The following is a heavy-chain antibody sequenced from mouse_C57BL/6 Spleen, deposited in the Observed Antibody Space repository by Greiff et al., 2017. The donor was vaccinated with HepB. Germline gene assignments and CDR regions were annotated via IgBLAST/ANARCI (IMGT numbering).Heavy chain of an antibody. J-gene: IGHJ4*01. Sequence: QVQLKQSGPELVKPGASVKISCKASGYAFSSSWMNWVKQRPGKGLEWIGRIYPGDGDTNYNGKFKGKATLTADKSSSTAYMQLSSLTSEYSAVYFCARSNGSSYYYAMDYWGQGTSVTVSS. V-gene: IGHV1-82*01. CDR1: GYAFSSSW. CDR2: IYPGDGDT. D-gene: IGHD1-1*01. CDR3: ARSNGSSYYYAMDY.